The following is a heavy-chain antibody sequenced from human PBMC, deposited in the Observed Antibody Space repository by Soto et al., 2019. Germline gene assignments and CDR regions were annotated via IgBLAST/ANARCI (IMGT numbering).Heavy chain of an antibody. CDR1: GVSISSGGYS. CDR2: IHHSGTT. CDR3: ARDDTDDAFAL. Sequence: SETLSLTCGVSGVSISSGGYSWNWIRQPPGKGLQWIAYIHHSGTTYYNPSLKSRVTISLDRSKNQFSLNLSSVTAADTAVYYCARDDTDDAFALWGQGTLVTVSS. D-gene: IGHD3-9*01. J-gene: IGHJ3*01. V-gene: IGHV4-30-2*01.